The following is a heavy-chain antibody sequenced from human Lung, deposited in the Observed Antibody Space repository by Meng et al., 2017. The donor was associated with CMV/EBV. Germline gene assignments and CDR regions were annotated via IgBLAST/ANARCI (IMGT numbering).Heavy chain of an antibody. J-gene: IGHJ4*02. CDR1: GGLMSSTEW. D-gene: IGHD6-19*01. CDR2: ICHSGST. Sequence: QLQLRASGPGLVQPSGILSIPCGASGGLMSSTEWWSWGSQPPGKGLEWIGEICHSGSTNYIPSLKSRVTISVDKPKNQFSLKLSSVSAADTAVYYCASFPPPGKQWLVTDYWGQGTLVTVSS. V-gene: IGHV4-4*02. CDR3: ASFPPPGKQWLVTDY.